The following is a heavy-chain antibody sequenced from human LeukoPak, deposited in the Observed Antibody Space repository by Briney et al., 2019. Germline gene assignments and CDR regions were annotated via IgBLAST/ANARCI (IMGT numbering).Heavy chain of an antibody. Sequence: GGSLRLSCAASGFTFNYCAMNWVRQAPGKGLEWVSGIRVNDETYYADSVKGRFTISRDNSENTLYLQMSGLRAEDTAVYYCAKGTGDMGYYFDYWGQGTLVTVSS. V-gene: IGHV3-23*01. CDR1: GFTFNYCA. D-gene: IGHD7-27*01. J-gene: IGHJ4*02. CDR2: IRVNDET. CDR3: AKGTGDMGYYFDY.